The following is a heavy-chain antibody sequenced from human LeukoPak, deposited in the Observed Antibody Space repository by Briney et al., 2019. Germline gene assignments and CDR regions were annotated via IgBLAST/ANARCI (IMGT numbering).Heavy chain of an antibody. CDR1: GFTFSSYA. D-gene: IGHD6-13*01. V-gene: IGHV3-23*01. CDR3: AKDRVPYSSSWNIIDY. Sequence: PGGSLRLSCAASGFTFSSYAMSWVRQAPGKGLEWVSGISASGGITYYAESVKGRFTISRDNSKNTLYLQMNSLRAEDTAVYYCAKDRVPYSSSWNIIDYWGQGTLVTVSS. J-gene: IGHJ4*02. CDR2: ISASGGIT.